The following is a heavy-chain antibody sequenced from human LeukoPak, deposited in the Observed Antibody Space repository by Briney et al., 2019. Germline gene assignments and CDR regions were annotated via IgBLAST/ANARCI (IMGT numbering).Heavy chain of an antibody. Sequence: QSGGSLRLSCAASGFTFSSYAMSWVRQAQGKGLEWVSAISGSGGSTYYADSVKGRFTISRDNSKNTLYLQMNSLRAEDTAVYYCAKVAMVRGPAYYYGMDVWGQGTTVTVSS. V-gene: IGHV3-23*01. CDR1: GFTFSSYA. CDR2: ISGSGGST. J-gene: IGHJ6*02. D-gene: IGHD3-10*01. CDR3: AKVAMVRGPAYYYGMDV.